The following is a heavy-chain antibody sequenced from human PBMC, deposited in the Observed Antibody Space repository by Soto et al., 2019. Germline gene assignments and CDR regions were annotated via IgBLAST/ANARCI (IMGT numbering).Heavy chain of an antibody. D-gene: IGHD1-26*01. Sequence: QITLRESGPSLVKPTETLTLTCTFSGFSLTTTGVGVGWVRQPPGKALEWLAVVFWDGGERYSPSLKSRVTITTDTSKDRVVCTMANMDPADTATYFCTQVYGSGSWGWYFHSWGQGTLVTVSS. V-gene: IGHV2-5*02. J-gene: IGHJ5*02. CDR3: TQVYGSGSWGWYFHS. CDR1: GFSLTTTGVG. CDR2: VFWDGGE.